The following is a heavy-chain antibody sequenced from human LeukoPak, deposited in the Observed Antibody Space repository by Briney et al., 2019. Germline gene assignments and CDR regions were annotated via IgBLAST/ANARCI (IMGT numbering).Heavy chain of an antibody. CDR2: IIPIYGIA. CDR3: ARDGVVVPAAIGYYYYGMDV. V-gene: IGHV1-69*04. CDR1: GGTFLSYT. Sequence: SVKVSCKASGGTFLSYTISWLRQAPGQGLEWMGRIIPIYGIANYAQKFQGRVTITADKSTSTTYMELSSLRSEDTAVYYCARDGVVVPAAIGYYYYGMDVWGQGTTVTVSS. D-gene: IGHD2-2*01. J-gene: IGHJ6*02.